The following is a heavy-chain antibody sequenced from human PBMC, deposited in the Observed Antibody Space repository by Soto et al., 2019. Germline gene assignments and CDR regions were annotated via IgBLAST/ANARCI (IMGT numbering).Heavy chain of an antibody. V-gene: IGHV3-23*01. CDR2: ISGSGGST. CDR1: GFTFSSYA. J-gene: IGHJ5*02. Sequence: GGSLRLSCAASGFTFSSYAMSWVRQAPGKGLEWVSAISGSGGSTYYADSVKGRFTISRDNSKNTLYLQMNSLRAEDTAVYYCAKDRAEGFGELFGDNWFDPWGQGTLVTVSS. D-gene: IGHD3-10*01. CDR3: AKDRAEGFGELFGDNWFDP.